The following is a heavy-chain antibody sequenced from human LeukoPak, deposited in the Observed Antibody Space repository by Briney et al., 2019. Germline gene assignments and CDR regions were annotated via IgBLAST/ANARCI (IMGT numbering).Heavy chain of an antibody. D-gene: IGHD6-13*01. V-gene: IGHV1-18*01. CDR2: ISTYNGNT. J-gene: IGHJ4*02. CDR1: GYTFTKYG. Sequence: ASVKVSCKASGYTFTKYGITWVRQAPGQGLEWMGWISTYNGNTNYAQKLQGRVTMTTDTSTSTAYMELRSLRSDDTAVYYCARDIQYSSSWQRRWDYWGQGTLVTVSS. CDR3: ARDIQYSSSWQRRWDY.